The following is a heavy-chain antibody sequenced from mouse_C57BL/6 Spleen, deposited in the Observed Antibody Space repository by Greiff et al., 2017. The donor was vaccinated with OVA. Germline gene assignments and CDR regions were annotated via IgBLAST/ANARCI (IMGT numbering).Heavy chain of an antibody. V-gene: IGHV3-6*01. Sequence: EVKLQESGPGLVKPSQSLSLTCSVTGYSITSGYYWNWIRRFPGNKLEWMGYISYDGSNNYNPSLKNRISITRDTSKNQFFLKLNSVTTEDTATYYCASPGFWDFDYWGQGTTLTVSS. CDR2: ISYDGSN. J-gene: IGHJ2*01. CDR3: ASPGFWDFDY. CDR1: GYSITSGYY.